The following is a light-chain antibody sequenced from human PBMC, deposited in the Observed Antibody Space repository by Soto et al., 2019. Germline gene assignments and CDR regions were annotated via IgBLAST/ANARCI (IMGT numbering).Light chain of an antibody. J-gene: IGLJ1*01. CDR1: SSDVGGYNY. Sequence: QSALTQPRSVSGSPGQSVTISCTGTSSDVGGYNYVSWYQQHPGKAPQLMIYDVTKRPSGVPDRFSGSKSGNTASLTISGLQAEDEGDYYCCSYAGSYIPYVFGTGTKLTVL. V-gene: IGLV2-11*01. CDR3: CSYAGSYIPYV. CDR2: DVT.